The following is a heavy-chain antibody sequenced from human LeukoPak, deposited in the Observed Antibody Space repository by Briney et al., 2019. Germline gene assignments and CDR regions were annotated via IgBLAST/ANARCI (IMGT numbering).Heavy chain of an antibody. CDR2: IYYSGST. CDR1: GGSISSYY. J-gene: IGHJ4*02. Sequence: SETLSLTCTVSGGSISSYYWSWLRQPPGKGLEWLGYIYYSGSTNYNPSLKSRVTISVDTSKNQFSLKLSSVTAADTAVYYCARGKKLDFWSGAMYYFDYWGQGTLVAVSS. CDR3: ARGKKLDFWSGAMYYFDY. V-gene: IGHV4-59*01. D-gene: IGHD3-3*01.